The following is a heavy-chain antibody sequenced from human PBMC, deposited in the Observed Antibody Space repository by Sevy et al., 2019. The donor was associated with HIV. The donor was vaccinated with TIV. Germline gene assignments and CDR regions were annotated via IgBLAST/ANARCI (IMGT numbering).Heavy chain of an antibody. CDR3: ARDLGLLSIAVAVPLH. D-gene: IGHD6-19*01. Sequence: ASVKVSCKASGYTFTGYYMHWVRQAPGQGLEWMGWINPNSGGTNYAQKFQDRVTMTRDTSISTAYMELSRLRSDDTAVYYCARDLGLLSIAVAVPLHWGQGTLVTVSS. CDR1: GYTFTGYY. J-gene: IGHJ4*02. V-gene: IGHV1-2*02. CDR2: INPNSGGT.